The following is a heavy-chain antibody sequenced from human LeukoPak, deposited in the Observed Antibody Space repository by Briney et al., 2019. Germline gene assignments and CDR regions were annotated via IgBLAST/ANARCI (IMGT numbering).Heavy chain of an antibody. Sequence: PSETLSLTCTVSGGSISSYYWSWIRQPAGKGLEWIGRIYTSGSTNYNPSLKSRVTISVDTSKNQFSLKLSSVTAADTAVYYCASGLDMAFYYGMDVWGQGTTVTVSS. V-gene: IGHV4-4*07. CDR3: ASGLDMAFYYGMDV. CDR2: IYTSGST. D-gene: IGHD3/OR15-3a*01. J-gene: IGHJ6*02. CDR1: GGSISSYY.